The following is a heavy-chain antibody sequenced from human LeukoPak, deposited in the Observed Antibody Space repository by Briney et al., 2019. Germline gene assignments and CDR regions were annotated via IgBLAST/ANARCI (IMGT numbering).Heavy chain of an antibody. CDR2: IAYDGSRA. V-gene: IGHV3-33*08. Sequence: PGGSLRLSCAASGFTFSSLWMTWVRQAPGKGLEWVAVIAYDGSRAFYADSVKGRFTISRDNSKNTMSVQMDDLRAEDTAVYYCTRYNNDHFDYWGQGTLVTVSS. D-gene: IGHD1-14*01. CDR1: GFTFSSLW. CDR3: TRYNNDHFDY. J-gene: IGHJ4*02.